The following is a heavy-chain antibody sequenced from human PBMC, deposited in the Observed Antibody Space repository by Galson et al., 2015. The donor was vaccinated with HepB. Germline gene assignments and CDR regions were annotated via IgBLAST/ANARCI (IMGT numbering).Heavy chain of an antibody. Sequence: SLRLSCAASGFTFSSYSMNWVRQAPGKGLEWVSSISSSSSYIYYADSVKGRFTISRDNAKNSLYLQMNSLRAEDTAVYYCASRRGYDFWSGYYYYYYYGMDVWGQGTTVAVSS. CDR3: ASRRGYDFWSGYYYYYYYGMDV. D-gene: IGHD3-3*01. CDR1: GFTFSSYS. CDR2: ISSSSSYI. J-gene: IGHJ6*02. V-gene: IGHV3-21*01.